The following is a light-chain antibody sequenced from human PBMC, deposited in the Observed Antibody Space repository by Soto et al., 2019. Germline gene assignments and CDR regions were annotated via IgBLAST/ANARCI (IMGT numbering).Light chain of an antibody. CDR1: QSVSRG. Sequence: EIVMTQSPATLSVSPGERAILSCRASQSVSRGLAWYQQKPCQAPRRLIYGASTRATGIPARFSGSGSGTEFTLTISSLQSEDLAVYYCQQYNNWPPITFGQGTRLEI. CDR2: GAS. CDR3: QQYNNWPPIT. J-gene: IGKJ5*01. V-gene: IGKV3-15*01.